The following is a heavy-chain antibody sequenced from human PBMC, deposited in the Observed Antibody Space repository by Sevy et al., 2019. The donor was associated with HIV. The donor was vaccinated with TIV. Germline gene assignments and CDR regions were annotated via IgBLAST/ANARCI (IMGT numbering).Heavy chain of an antibody. Sequence: GGSLRLSCAGSGFSITSYWMHWVRQAPGKGLVWVSRMNEDGSVTNHADSVRGRFTISRDNAKNTLYLQMNSLRVEDTAVYYCVKDFGGPTDYWGLGTLVTVSS. V-gene: IGHV3-74*01. CDR3: VKDFGGPTDY. J-gene: IGHJ4*02. CDR1: GFSITSYW. D-gene: IGHD3-16*01. CDR2: MNEDGSVT.